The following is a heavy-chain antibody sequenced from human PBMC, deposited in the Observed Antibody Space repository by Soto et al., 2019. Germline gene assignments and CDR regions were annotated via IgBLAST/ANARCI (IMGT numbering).Heavy chain of an antibody. CDR1: GGSISSYY. CDR3: ARDGRDYSSGPLDY. V-gene: IGHV4-30-4*08. Sequence: SETLSLTCTVSGGSISSYYWSWIRQTPGKGLEWIGYIYYSGSTYYNPSPKSRVTISVDTSKNQFSLKLSSVTAADTAVYYCARDGRDYSSGPLDYWGQGTLVTVSS. CDR2: IYYSGST. J-gene: IGHJ4*02. D-gene: IGHD6-19*01.